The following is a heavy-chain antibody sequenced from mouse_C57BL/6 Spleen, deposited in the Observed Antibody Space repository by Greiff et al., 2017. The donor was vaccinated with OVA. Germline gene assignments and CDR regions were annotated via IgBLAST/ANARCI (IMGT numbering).Heavy chain of an antibody. CDR1: GYAFSSSW. CDR2: LYPGDGAT. Sequence: QVQLQQSGPELVKPGASVKISCKASGYAFSSSWLNWVKQRPGKGLEWLGRLYPGDGATNYNGKFKGKATLTADKTSSTAYMQLSSLTSEDCAVYFGGRGGVYEYEGARDYWGQGTSVTVSS. CDR3: GRGGVYEYEGARDY. V-gene: IGHV1-82*01. J-gene: IGHJ4*01. D-gene: IGHD2-4*01.